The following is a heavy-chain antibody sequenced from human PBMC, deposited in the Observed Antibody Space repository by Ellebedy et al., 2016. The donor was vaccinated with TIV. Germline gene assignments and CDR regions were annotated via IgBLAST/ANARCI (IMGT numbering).Heavy chain of an antibody. V-gene: IGHV3-23*01. Sequence: GGSLRLSXTASGFAFGGYAMNWVRQAPGKGLEWVSSITSSGDRTNYADSVKGRFTISRDKASNSVYLQMNSLRAEDTAVYYCASGIAAASYYFDYWGQGTLVTVSS. D-gene: IGHD6-13*01. CDR3: ASGIAAASYYFDY. J-gene: IGHJ4*02. CDR1: GFAFGGYA. CDR2: ITSSGDRT.